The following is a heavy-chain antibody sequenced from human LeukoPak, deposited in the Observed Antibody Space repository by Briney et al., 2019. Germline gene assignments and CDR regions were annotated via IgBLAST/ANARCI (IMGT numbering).Heavy chain of an antibody. D-gene: IGHD6-19*01. Sequence: SETLSLTCAVSGYSISSGYYWGWIWQPPGKGLEWIGSIYHSGSTYYNPSLKSRVTISVDTSKNQFSLKLSSVTAADTAVYYCARSDGWFAFDIWGQGTMVTVSS. V-gene: IGHV4-38-2*01. J-gene: IGHJ3*02. CDR1: GYSISSGYY. CDR3: ARSDGWFAFDI. CDR2: IYHSGST.